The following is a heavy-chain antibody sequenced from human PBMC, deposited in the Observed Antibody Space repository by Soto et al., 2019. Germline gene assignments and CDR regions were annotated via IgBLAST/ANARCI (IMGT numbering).Heavy chain of an antibody. D-gene: IGHD3-16*01. CDR1: GFTFSAYW. Sequence: EVQLVESGGGLVQPGGSLRISCEASGFTFSAYWMGWVRQAPGTGLQWVATIKTDGSEKYYVDSVTGRFTISRDNDKNSLYLQLNTLRAEDTGVYYCARPVRGSPEDVWGQGTTVTVSS. V-gene: IGHV3-7*05. J-gene: IGHJ6*02. CDR2: IKTDGSEK. CDR3: ARPVRGSPEDV.